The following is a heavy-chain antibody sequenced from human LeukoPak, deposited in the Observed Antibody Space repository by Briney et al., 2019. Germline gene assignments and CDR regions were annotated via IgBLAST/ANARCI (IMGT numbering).Heavy chain of an antibody. V-gene: IGHV3-33*08. D-gene: IGHD5-18*01. J-gene: IGHJ4*02. CDR3: VRDSGSSYGYRTSGILSQIDY. Sequence: GGSLRLSCAASGFTVSSNYMSWVRQAPGKGLEWVAVIWYDGSNKYSADSVKGRFTISRDNSKNTLYLQMNSLRAEDTAVYYCVRDSGSSYGYRTSGILSQIDYWGQGTLVTVSS. CDR1: GFTVSSNY. CDR2: IWYDGSNK.